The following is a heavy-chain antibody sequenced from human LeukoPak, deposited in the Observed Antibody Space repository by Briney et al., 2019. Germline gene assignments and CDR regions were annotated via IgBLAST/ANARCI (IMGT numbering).Heavy chain of an antibody. V-gene: IGHV4-4*02. D-gene: IGHD5-12*01. CDR2: IYHSGST. CDR3: ARDAGIGGYDNNWFDP. CDR1: GGSISSSNW. Sequence: SETLSLTCAVSGGSISSSNWWSWVRQPPGKGLEWIGEIYHSGSTNYNPSLKSRVTISVDKSKNQFSLKLSSVTAADTAVYYCARDAGIGGYDNNWFDPWGQGTLVTVSS. J-gene: IGHJ5*02.